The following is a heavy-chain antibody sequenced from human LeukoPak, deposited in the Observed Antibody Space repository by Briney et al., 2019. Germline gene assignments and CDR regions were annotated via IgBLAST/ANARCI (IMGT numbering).Heavy chain of an antibody. D-gene: IGHD6-19*01. CDR1: GYTFISYG. CDR3: ARAIAVVGTTTDFQY. V-gene: IGHV1-18*04. Sequence: GASVKVSCKASGYTFISYGITWVRQAPGQGLEWMGGVSAYNGNTDYAQKFQGRVTMTTDTSTRTAYMELRSLRSGDTAVYYCARAIAVVGTTTDFQYWGQGTQVTVSS. CDR2: VSAYNGNT. J-gene: IGHJ1*01.